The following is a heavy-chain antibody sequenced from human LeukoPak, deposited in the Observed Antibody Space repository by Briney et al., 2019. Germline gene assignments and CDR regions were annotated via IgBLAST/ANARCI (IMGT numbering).Heavy chain of an antibody. Sequence: ASVKVSCKASGYTFTSYYMHWVRQAPGQGGEWMGVINTSGGSTSYAQKFQGRVTMTRDTSTSTVYMELSSLRSEDTAVYYCARGRWGYRTGTTFHYFDYWGQGTLVTVSS. CDR1: GYTFTSYY. D-gene: IGHD1-7*01. V-gene: IGHV1-46*03. J-gene: IGHJ4*02. CDR3: ARGRWGYRTGTTFHYFDY. CDR2: INTSGGST.